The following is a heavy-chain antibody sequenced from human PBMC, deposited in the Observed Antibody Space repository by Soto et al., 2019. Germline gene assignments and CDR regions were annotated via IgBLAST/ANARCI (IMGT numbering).Heavy chain of an antibody. CDR3: ARGLSFGYSSVVYYYYGMDV. CDR1: GLTCSSYS. V-gene: IGHV3-48*02. J-gene: IGHJ6*02. CDR2: ISSSSSTI. Sequence: VGSLRHSWAASGLTCSSYSMNWVRQAPGKGLEWVSYISSSSSTIYYADSVKGRFTISRDNAKNSLYLQMNSLRDEDTAVYYCARGLSFGYSSVVYYYYGMDVWGQGTTVTVSS. D-gene: IGHD6-25*01.